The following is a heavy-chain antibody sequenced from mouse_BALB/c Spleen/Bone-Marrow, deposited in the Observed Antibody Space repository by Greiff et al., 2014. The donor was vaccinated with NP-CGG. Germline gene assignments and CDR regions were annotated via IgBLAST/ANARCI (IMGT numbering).Heavy chain of an antibody. V-gene: IGHV3-8*02. CDR3: ARDSSGGILAMDY. J-gene: IGHJ4*01. D-gene: IGHD3-2*01. CDR2: ISYSGST. Sequence: DVQLQESGPSLVKPSQTLSLTCSVTGDSITSGYWNWIRKFPGNKLEYMGYISYSGSTYYNPSLKSRISISRDISKNQYYLQLNSVTTEDTATYYCARDSSGGILAMDYWGQGTSVTVSS. CDR1: GDSITSGY.